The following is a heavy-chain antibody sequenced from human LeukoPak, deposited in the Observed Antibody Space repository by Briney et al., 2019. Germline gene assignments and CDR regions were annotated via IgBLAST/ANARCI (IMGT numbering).Heavy chain of an antibody. CDR2: INPSGGST. CDR1: GYTFTSYY. CDR3: ARDQGVNYYFDY. Sequence: ASVKVSCKASGYTFTSYYMHWVRQAPGQGLEWMGIINPSGGSTSYAQKFQGRVTMTRDVSTSTVYMELSSLRSEDTAVYYCARDQGVNYYFDYWGQGTLVTVSS. D-gene: IGHD3-16*01. V-gene: IGHV1-46*01. J-gene: IGHJ4*02.